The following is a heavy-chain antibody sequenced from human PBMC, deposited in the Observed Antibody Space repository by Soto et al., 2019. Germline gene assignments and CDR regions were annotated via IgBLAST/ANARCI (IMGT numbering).Heavy chain of an antibody. V-gene: IGHV5-51*01. CDR1: GYSFTSYW. Sequence: PCVSLKISCKGSGYSFTSYWLGWLRKMPGKGLEWMGIIYPGDSDTRYSPSFQGQVTISADKSISTAYLQWSSLKASDTAMYYCARAGGYCSSTSCLTDYYYYYYMDVWGKGTTVTVSS. D-gene: IGHD2-2*01. J-gene: IGHJ6*03. CDR2: IYPGDSDT. CDR3: ARAGGYCSSTSCLTDYYYYYYMDV.